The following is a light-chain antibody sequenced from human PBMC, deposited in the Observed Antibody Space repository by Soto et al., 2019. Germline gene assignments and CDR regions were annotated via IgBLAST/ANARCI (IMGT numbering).Light chain of an antibody. CDR2: GAS. CDR1: QNARTF. Sequence: EVVLTQSTATLSLSPGERATLSCRASQNARTFLDWYQQKPGQAPRLLIYGASNRATGIPARFSGSGSGTDFTLTISSLEPEDFAVYYCQQHSHWPPWTFGQGTRVEIQ. CDR3: QQHSHWPPWT. J-gene: IGKJ1*01. V-gene: IGKV3-11*01.